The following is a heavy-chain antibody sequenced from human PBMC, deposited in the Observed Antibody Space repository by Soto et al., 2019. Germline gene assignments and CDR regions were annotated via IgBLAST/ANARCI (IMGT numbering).Heavy chain of an antibody. CDR2: IIPIFGTA. V-gene: IGHV1-69*01. Sequence: QVQLVQSGAEVKKPGSSVKVSCKASGGTFSSYAISWVRQAPGQGLEWMGGIIPIFGTANYAQKFQGRVTITADESTSTAYMELSSLRSEDTAVYYCARGIVGGYSCYDYVMESAVTRYFDYGGQGTLVTVSS. J-gene: IGHJ4*02. D-gene: IGHD5-12*01. CDR3: ARGIVGGYSCYDYVMESAVTRYFDY. CDR1: GGTFSSYA.